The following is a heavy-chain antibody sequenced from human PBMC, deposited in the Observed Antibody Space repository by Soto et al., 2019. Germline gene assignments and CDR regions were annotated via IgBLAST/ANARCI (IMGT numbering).Heavy chain of an antibody. CDR2: ISSNGGST. CDR3: ARDKWWKGGYGLYYNMDV. Sequence: EVQLVESGGGLVQPGGSLRLSCAASGFTFSSYAMHWVRQAPGKGLEYVSAISSNGGSTYNANSVKGRFTISRDSSKKTLYLQMGSLRAEDMAVYYCARDKWWKGGYGLYYNMDVWGKGTTVTVSS. D-gene: IGHD2-15*01. V-gene: IGHV3-64*01. CDR1: GFTFSSYA. J-gene: IGHJ6*03.